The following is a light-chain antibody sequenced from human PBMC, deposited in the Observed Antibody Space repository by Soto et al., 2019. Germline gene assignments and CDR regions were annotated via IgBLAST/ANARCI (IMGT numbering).Light chain of an antibody. Sequence: EIVLTQSPATLSLSPGERATLSCRASQSVSSYLAWYQQKPGQAPRLLIYDASNRATGIPARFSGSGSGTDFTLTISSLEPEDFAVYYCQQRSIWPITFGQGTRLETK. V-gene: IGKV3-11*01. J-gene: IGKJ5*01. CDR2: DAS. CDR1: QSVSSY. CDR3: QQRSIWPIT.